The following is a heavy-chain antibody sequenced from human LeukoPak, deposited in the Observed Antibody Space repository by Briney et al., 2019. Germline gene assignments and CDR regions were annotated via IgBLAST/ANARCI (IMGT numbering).Heavy chain of an antibody. D-gene: IGHD5-18*01. Sequence: ASVKVSCKASGYTFTGYYMHWVRQAPGQGLEWMGWINPNSGGTNYAQKFQGRVTMTRDTSISTAYMELSRLRSDGTAVYYCARDPGYSSPRGDYWGQGTLVTVSS. V-gene: IGHV1-2*02. CDR1: GYTFTGYY. CDR3: ARDPGYSSPRGDY. J-gene: IGHJ4*02. CDR2: INPNSGGT.